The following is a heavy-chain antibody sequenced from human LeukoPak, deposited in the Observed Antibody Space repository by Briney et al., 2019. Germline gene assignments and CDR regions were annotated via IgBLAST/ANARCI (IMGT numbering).Heavy chain of an antibody. D-gene: IGHD6-19*01. CDR2: IYYSGST. Sequence: SETLSLTCTVSGGSISSGGYYWSWIRQHPGKGLEWIGYIYYSGSTYYNTSLKSRVTISVDTSKNQFSLKLSSVTAADTAVYYCARVGAVAGREYIDYWGQGTLVTVSS. CDR1: GGSISSGGYY. CDR3: ARVGAVAGREYIDY. V-gene: IGHV4-31*03. J-gene: IGHJ4*02.